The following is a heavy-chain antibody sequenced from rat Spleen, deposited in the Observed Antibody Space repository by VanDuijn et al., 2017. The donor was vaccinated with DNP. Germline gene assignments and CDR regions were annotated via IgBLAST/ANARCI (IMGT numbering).Heavy chain of an antibody. CDR3: ARHRTIMPYYYVMDA. J-gene: IGHJ4*01. CDR2: ISYNGGTP. CDR1: GFTFSSNW. D-gene: IGHD1-12*01. Sequence: EVQLVESGGGLVQPGRSMKLSCAASGFTFSSNWLNWIRQAPGKGLEWVATISYNGGTPYYRDSVKGRFTISRDNAQSTLYLQMDSLRSEDTATYYCARHRTIMPYYYVMDAWGQGASVTVSS. V-gene: IGHV5-29*01.